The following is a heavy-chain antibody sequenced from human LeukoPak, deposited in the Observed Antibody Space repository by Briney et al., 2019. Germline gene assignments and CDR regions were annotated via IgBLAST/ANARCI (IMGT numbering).Heavy chain of an antibody. D-gene: IGHD1-26*01. J-gene: IGHJ4*02. CDR2: IYGSGVSI. V-gene: IGHV3-23*01. CDR3: AKDLGWELPAEAY. CDR1: GFTFEKYV. Sequence: PGGSLRLSCVASGFTFEKYVMNWVRQAPGKGLEWLATIYGSGVSISYADSVKGRFTISRDNSKNTLYLQMNSLRAEDTAMYLCAKDLGWELPAEAYWGQGILVTVSS.